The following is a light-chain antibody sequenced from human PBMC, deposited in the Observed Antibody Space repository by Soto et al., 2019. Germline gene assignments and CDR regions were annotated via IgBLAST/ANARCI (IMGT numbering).Light chain of an antibody. CDR3: QSYDSSLSGYV. CDR2: DNT. V-gene: IGLV1-40*01. Sequence: QSVLTQPPSVSGAPGQRVTISCTGRSSNIGAGYDVHWYQQLPGAAPKLLIYDNTNRPSGIPDRFSGSKSGTSASLAITGLQAADEADYYCQSYDSSLSGYVFGSGTKLTVL. J-gene: IGLJ1*01. CDR1: SSNIGAGYD.